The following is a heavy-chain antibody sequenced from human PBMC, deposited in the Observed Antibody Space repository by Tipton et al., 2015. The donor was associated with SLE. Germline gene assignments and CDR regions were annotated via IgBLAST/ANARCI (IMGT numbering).Heavy chain of an antibody. CDR1: GGSISSYY. CDR2: IYTRGST. D-gene: IGHD4-17*01. CDR3: ARVRNNGDYVGAFDI. Sequence: TLSLTCTVSGGSISSYYWSWIRQPPGTGLEWIGYIYTRGSTNYNPSRKSRVTISVDTSKNQFSLKLSSVTAADTAVYYCARVRNNGDYVGAFDIWGQGTMVTVSS. V-gene: IGHV4-4*08. J-gene: IGHJ3*02.